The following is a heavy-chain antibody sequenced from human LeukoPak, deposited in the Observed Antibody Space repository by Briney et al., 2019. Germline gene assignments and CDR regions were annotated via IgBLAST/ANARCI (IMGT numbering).Heavy chain of an antibody. V-gene: IGHV4-34*01. J-gene: IGHJ5*02. CDR2: INHRGST. D-gene: IGHD3-3*01. CDR3: ARVCGVLRFLEWLPYNWFDP. Sequence: PSETLSLTCAVYGGSFSDYYWSWIRQPPGKGLEWIGEINHRGSTNYNPSLKSRVTISVDTSKNQFSLKLSSVTAADTAVYYCARVCGVLRFLEWLPYNWFDPWGQGTLVTVSS. CDR1: GGSFSDYY.